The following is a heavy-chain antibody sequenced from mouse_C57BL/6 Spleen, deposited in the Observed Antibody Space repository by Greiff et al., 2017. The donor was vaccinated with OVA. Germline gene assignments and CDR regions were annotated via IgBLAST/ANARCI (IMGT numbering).Heavy chain of an antibody. Sequence: EVQLHQSGPELVKPGASVKISCKASGYTFTDYYMNWVKQSHGKSLEWIGDINPNNGGTSYNQKFKGKATLTVDKSSSTAYMELRSLTSEDSAVYYCARKWLLDVAMDYWGQGTSVTVSS. V-gene: IGHV1-26*01. CDR1: GYTFTDYY. J-gene: IGHJ4*01. CDR2: INPNNGGT. D-gene: IGHD2-3*01. CDR3: ARKWLLDVAMDY.